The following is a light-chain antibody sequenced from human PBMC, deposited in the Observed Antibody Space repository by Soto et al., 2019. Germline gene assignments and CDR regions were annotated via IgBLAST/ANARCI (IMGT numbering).Light chain of an antibody. Sequence: VLTQPPSVSGSPGQSVTISCTGTTSDVGSYHRVSWYQQSPGTAPTLMIYEVSNRPSGVPDRFSGSKSGNTASLTISGLQAEDEADYYCCSYTTSGTYVFGTGTKVTVL. CDR1: TSDVGSYHR. CDR3: CSYTTSGTYV. CDR2: EVS. V-gene: IGLV2-18*02. J-gene: IGLJ1*01.